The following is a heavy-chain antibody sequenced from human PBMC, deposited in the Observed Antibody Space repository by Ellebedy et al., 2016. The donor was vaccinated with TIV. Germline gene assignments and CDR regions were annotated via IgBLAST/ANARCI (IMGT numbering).Heavy chain of an antibody. Sequence: PGGSLRLSCAVSGITLRDYYMSWIRQAPGKGLEWVSYMSGSSSFTKYADAVKGRFTISRDNAKNSLYLQMTSLGAEDAAVYYCAADLGGSWFDYWGQGTLVTVAS. CDR2: MSGSSSFT. V-gene: IGHV3-11*06. J-gene: IGHJ4*02. CDR3: AADLGGSWFDY. D-gene: IGHD6-13*01. CDR1: GITLRDYY.